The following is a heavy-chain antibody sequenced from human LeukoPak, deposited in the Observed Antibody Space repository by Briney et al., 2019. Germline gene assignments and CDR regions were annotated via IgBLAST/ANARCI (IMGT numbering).Heavy chain of an antibody. CDR1: GYTFTGYY. CDR3: ARVWSVVVAASLDY. J-gene: IGHJ4*02. Sequence: ASVKVSCKASGYTFTGYYLHWVRQAPGQGLEWMGRINPNSGGTNYAQKFQGRVTMTRDTSISTAYMELSRLRSDDTAVYYCARVWSVVVAASLDYWGQGTLVTVSS. CDR2: INPNSGGT. V-gene: IGHV1-2*06. D-gene: IGHD2-15*01.